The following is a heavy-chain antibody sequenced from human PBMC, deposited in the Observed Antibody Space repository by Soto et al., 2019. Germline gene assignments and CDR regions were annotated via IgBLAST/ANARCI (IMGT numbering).Heavy chain of an antibody. D-gene: IGHD5-18*01. J-gene: IGHJ4*02. V-gene: IGHV3-13*01. Sequence: TGRSLSLSCPVDGFTFSRYSTHWDSQATGKGLEWVSPIGTAGDTYYPGSVKGRFTISRENAKNSLYLQMNSLRAGDTAVYYCARVGYSYGYSYFDYWGQGTLVTVSS. CDR1: GFTFSRYS. CDR3: ARVGYSYGYSYFDY. CDR2: IGTAGDT.